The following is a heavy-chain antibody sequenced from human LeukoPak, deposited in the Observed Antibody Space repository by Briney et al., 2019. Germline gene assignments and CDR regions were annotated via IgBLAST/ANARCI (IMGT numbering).Heavy chain of an antibody. Sequence: GGSLRLSCSASGFTFSSYAMHWVRQAPGKGLEYVSAISSNGGSTYYADSVKGRFTISRDNSKSMLYLQMDSLKTEDTAVYYCARGPRRIQIRRTYGMDVWGQGTTVTVSS. D-gene: IGHD5-18*01. CDR3: ARGPRRIQIRRTYGMDV. V-gene: IGHV3-64*04. CDR2: ISSNGGST. J-gene: IGHJ6*02. CDR1: GFTFSSYA.